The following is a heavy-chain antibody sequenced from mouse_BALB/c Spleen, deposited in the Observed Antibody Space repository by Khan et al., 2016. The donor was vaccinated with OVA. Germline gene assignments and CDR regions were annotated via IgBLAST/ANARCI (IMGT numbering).Heavy chain of an antibody. V-gene: IGHV1-4*01. CDR2: INPSNGYT. D-gene: IGHD2-14*01. CDR3: VRDGAYHRNDGWFAY. Sequence: QVQLKQSGAELARPGASVKMSCKASGYTFTSYTIHWIKKRPGQGLEWIGDINPSNGYTNYNQKFKDKATLTTDKSSTTAYLELSSLTSEDSAVYTCVRDGAYHRNDGWFAYWGQGTLVTVSA. CDR1: GYTFTSYT. J-gene: IGHJ3*01.